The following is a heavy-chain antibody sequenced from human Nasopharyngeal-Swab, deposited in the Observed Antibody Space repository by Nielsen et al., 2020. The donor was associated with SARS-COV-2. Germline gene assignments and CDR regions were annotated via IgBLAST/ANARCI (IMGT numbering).Heavy chain of an antibody. CDR1: GYIFKSYV. V-gene: IGHV1-18*04. D-gene: IGHD6-6*01. Sequence: ASVKVSCKVSGYIFKSYVIHWVRQAPGQGLEWMGWINPYNGNTDSGQQHQDRVTMTTDTSTGTAYMELGSLRSDDTAIYYCARGRVSYSSSSALAYWGQGTLVSVPS. CDR3: ARGRVSYSSSSALAY. J-gene: IGHJ4*02. CDR2: INPYNGNT.